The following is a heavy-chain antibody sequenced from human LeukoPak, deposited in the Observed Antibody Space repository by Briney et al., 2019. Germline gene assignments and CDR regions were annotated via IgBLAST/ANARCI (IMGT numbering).Heavy chain of an antibody. CDR3: ARAAGRYCSSTSCYNGTYYYYMDV. Sequence: GGSLRLSCAASGFTFSSYSMNWVRQAPGKGLEWVSSISSSSSYIYYADSVKGRFTISRDNAKNSLYLQMNSLRAEDTAVYYCARAAGRYCSSTSCYNGTYYYYMDVWGKGTTVTISS. V-gene: IGHV3-21*01. CDR1: GFTFSSYS. J-gene: IGHJ6*03. CDR2: ISSSSSYI. D-gene: IGHD2-2*02.